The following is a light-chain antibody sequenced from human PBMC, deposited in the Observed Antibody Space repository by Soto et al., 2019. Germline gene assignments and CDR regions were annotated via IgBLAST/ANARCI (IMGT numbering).Light chain of an antibody. CDR1: QGINNF. J-gene: IGKJ4*01. CDR2: AAS. V-gene: IGKV1-27*01. CDR3: QRYNSAPLT. Sequence: DIQMTQSPSSLSASVGERVTITCRASQGINNFLAWYQQKPGKVPKLLMYAASTLQSGVPSRFSGSGSGTDFTLTINRLQPEDVATYYCQRYNSAPLTFGGGTKVEIK.